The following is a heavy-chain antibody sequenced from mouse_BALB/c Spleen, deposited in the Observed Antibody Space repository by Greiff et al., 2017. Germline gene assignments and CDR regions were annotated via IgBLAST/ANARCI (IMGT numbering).Heavy chain of an antibody. V-gene: IGHV1-4*02. CDR2: INPSSGYT. D-gene: IGHD2-2*01. J-gene: IGHJ1*01. CDR3: ARSSGGYDGYFDY. CDR1: GYTFTSYS. Sequence: VQLQQSAADLVRPAASVKMSCTASGYTFTSYSMHWVKQRPGKGLEWIGYINPSSGYTEYTQNFNDMTTFTADKSSSTTYMQLNNLTSEDSAVYYCARSSGGYDGYFDYWGAGTTVTVSS.